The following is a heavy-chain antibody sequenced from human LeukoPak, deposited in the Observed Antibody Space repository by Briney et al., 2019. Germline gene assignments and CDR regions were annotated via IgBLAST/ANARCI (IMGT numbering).Heavy chain of an antibody. D-gene: IGHD3-22*01. CDR3: ATDREGDPSAYYLV. Sequence: GGSLRLSCVASGFTFSSYGMHWVRQAPGKGLEWVAVIWYDGTNKYYADSVKGRFTISRDSPKNTLYLQMNSLRAEDSAVYYCATDREGDPSAYYLVGGQGTLITVSS. CDR1: GFTFSSYG. J-gene: IGHJ4*02. V-gene: IGHV3-33*01. CDR2: IWYDGTNK.